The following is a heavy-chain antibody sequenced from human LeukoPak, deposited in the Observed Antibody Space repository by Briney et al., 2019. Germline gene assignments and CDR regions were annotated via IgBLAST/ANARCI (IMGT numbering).Heavy chain of an antibody. V-gene: IGHV1-69*05. D-gene: IGHD1-26*01. CDR1: GYTFTGYY. Sequence: SVKVSCKASGYTFTGYYMHWVRQAPGQGLEWMGGIIPIFGTANYAQKFQGRVTITTDESTSTAYMELSSLRSEDTAVYYCARDLGANHAFDIWGQGTMVTVSS. J-gene: IGHJ3*02. CDR2: IIPIFGTA. CDR3: ARDLGANHAFDI.